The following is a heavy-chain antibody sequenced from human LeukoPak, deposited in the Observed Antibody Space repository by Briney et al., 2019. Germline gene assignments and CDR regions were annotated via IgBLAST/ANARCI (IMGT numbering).Heavy chain of an antibody. CDR2: INHSGST. D-gene: IGHD6-13*01. J-gene: IGHJ6*03. CDR3: ARVTFIAAAGSFAYYYMDV. V-gene: IGHV4-34*01. Sequence: PSETLSLTCAVYGGSFSGYYWSWIRQPPGKGLGWIGEINHSGSTNYNPSLKSRVTISVDTSKNQFSLKLSSVTAADTAVYYCARVTFIAAAGSFAYYYMDVWGKGTTVTVSS. CDR1: GGSFSGYY.